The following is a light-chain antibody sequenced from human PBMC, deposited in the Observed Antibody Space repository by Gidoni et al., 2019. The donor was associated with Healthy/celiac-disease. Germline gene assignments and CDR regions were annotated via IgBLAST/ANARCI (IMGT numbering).Light chain of an antibody. CDR3: QQRYSTPPYT. CDR2: AAS. V-gene: IGKV1-39*01. J-gene: IGKJ2*01. Sequence: DIQMTQSPSSLSASVGDRVTITCRASQSISSYLNWYQQKPGKAPKLLIYAASSLQSGVPSRFSGSGSGTDFTRTISSLQPEDFATYYCQQRYSTPPYTFGQGTKLEIK. CDR1: QSISSY.